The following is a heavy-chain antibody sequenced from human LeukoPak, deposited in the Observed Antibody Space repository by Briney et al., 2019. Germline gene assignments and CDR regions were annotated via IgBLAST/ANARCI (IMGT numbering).Heavy chain of an antibody. Sequence: SETLSLTCNVSGGSISNYYWSWIRQPPGKGLEWIGYMYHTGHTMYNSSLKSRVTMSLDTSKNHFSLRLSSVTAADTAVYYCARHPFATPFDYWGPGTLVTVSS. J-gene: IGHJ4*02. CDR2: MYHTGHT. V-gene: IGHV4-59*08. CDR1: GGSISNYY. CDR3: ARHPFATPFDY. D-gene: IGHD2-15*01.